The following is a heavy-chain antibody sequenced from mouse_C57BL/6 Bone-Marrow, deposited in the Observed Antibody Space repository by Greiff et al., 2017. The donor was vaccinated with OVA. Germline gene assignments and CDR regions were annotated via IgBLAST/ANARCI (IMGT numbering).Heavy chain of an antibody. CDR3: ARSGYYGRKYFDV. D-gene: IGHD1-1*01. Sequence: VQLQPPGAELVKPGASVKLSCKASGYTFTSYWMHWVKQRPGQGLEWIGMIHPTRGRTNYNEKFKSKATLTVDKSSSTAYMQLSSLTSEDSAVYYCARSGYYGRKYFDVWGTGTTVTVAS. J-gene: IGHJ1*03. V-gene: IGHV1-64*01. CDR1: GYTFTSYW. CDR2: IHPTRGRT.